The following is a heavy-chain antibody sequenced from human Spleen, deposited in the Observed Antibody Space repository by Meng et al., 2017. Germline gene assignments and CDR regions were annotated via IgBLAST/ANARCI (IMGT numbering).Heavy chain of an antibody. J-gene: IGHJ5*02. CDR2: IGHSGIT. V-gene: IGHV4-39*01. D-gene: IGHD6-19*01. Sequence: QVQLQESGPGLVKPSAALSLTCSVSGGSISTSGSYWGWIRQPPGKGLEWIGSIGHSGITYYTPSLKSRVTVSIDTSKSQFSLKLTSVTAADTAVYYCVRSSGWVRTGFDPWGQGTLVTVSS. CDR3: VRSSGWVRTGFDP. CDR1: GGSISTSGSY.